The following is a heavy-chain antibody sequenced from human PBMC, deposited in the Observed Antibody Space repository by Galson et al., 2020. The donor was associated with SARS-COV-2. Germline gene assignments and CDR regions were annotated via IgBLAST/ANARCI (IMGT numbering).Heavy chain of an antibody. V-gene: IGHV3-30*18. Sequence: GGSLRLSCAASGFTFSSYGMHLVRQAPGKGLEWVAVISYDGSNKYYADSVKGRFTISRDNSKNTLYLQMNSLRAEDTAVYYCAKEGIDCSSTSWYEGWVYYYYGMDVWGQGTTVTVSS. CDR2: ISYDGSNK. J-gene: IGHJ6*02. CDR1: GFTFSSYG. D-gene: IGHD2-2*01. CDR3: AKEGIDCSSTSWYEGWVYYYYGMDV.